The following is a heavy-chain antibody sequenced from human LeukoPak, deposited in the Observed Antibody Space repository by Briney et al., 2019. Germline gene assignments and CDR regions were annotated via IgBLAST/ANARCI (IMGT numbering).Heavy chain of an antibody. D-gene: IGHD3-10*01. V-gene: IGHV3-30*04. Sequence: GRSLRLSCAASGFTFSSYAMHRVRQAPGKGLEWVAVISYDGSNKYYADSVKGRFTISRDNSKNTLYLQMNSLRAEDTAVYYCARAYYGSGSYLSNWFDPWGQGTLVTVSS. J-gene: IGHJ5*02. CDR2: ISYDGSNK. CDR1: GFTFSSYA. CDR3: ARAYYGSGSYLSNWFDP.